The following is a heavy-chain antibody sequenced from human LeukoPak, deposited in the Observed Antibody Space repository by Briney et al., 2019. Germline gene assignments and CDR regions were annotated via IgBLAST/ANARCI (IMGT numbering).Heavy chain of an antibody. V-gene: IGHV1-2*02. CDR2: INPNSGGT. CDR1: GYTFTGYY. J-gene: IGHJ4*02. Sequence: GASVKVSCKASGYTFTGYYMHWVRQAPGQGLGWMGWINPNSGGTNYAQKFQGRVTMTRDTSISTAYMELSRLRSDDTAVYYCARDWIYGSGSSHDYWGQGTLVTVSS. CDR3: ARDWIYGSGSSHDY. D-gene: IGHD3-10*01.